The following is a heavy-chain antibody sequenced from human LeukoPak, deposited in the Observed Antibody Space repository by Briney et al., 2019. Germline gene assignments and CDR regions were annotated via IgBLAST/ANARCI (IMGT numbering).Heavy chain of an antibody. Sequence: ASVKVSCKASGYTFTKYYLHWVRQAPGQGHEWMGIINPSGGSTSYAQKFQGRVTMTRDMSTSTVYMELSSLRSEDTAVYYCARDLGGYCSGGSGYSTYFDYWGQGTLVTVSS. V-gene: IGHV1-46*01. CDR1: GYTFTKYY. J-gene: IGHJ4*02. CDR2: INPSGGST. D-gene: IGHD2-15*01. CDR3: ARDLGGYCSGGSGYSTYFDY.